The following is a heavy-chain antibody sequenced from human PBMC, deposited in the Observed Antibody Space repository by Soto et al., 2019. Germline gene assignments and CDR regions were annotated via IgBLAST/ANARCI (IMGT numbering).Heavy chain of an antibody. CDR3: AREIAAAGTVDWFDP. V-gene: IGHV3-7*01. D-gene: IGHD6-13*01. Sequence: GGSLRLSCAASGFTFSSYWMSWIRQAPGKGLEWVANIKQDGSEKYYVDSVKGRFTISRDNAKNSLYLQMNSLRAEDTAVYYCAREIAAAGTVDWFDPWGQGTLVTVSS. CDR2: IKQDGSEK. J-gene: IGHJ5*02. CDR1: GFTFSSYW.